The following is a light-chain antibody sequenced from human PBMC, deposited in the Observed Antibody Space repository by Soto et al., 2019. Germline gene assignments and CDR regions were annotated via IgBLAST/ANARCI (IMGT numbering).Light chain of an antibody. J-gene: IGKJ1*01. CDR2: AAS. Sequence: EIVLTQSPDTLSLFPGERATLSCRASQSVSSTYLAWYQQKPGQAPRPLISAASSRPTGTPDRFSGSGSGTDVTLTISRLEPEEFAVYYWQQYGSSRWTFGQGTKVEI. V-gene: IGKV3-20*01. CDR1: QSVSSTY. CDR3: QQYGSSRWT.